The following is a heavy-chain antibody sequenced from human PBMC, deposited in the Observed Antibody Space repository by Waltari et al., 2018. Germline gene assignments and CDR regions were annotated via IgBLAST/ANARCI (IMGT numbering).Heavy chain of an antibody. Sequence: QLQLQESGPGLVKPSETLSLTCTVSGGSISSSSYYWGWIRQPPGKGLEWIGSIYYSGSTYYNPSLKSRVTISVDTSKNQFSLKLSSVTAADTAVYYCAIQEYRLGHFDYWGQGTLVTVSS. CDR2: IYYSGST. J-gene: IGHJ4*02. V-gene: IGHV4-39*01. CDR1: GGSISSSSYY. D-gene: IGHD1-1*01. CDR3: AIQEYRLGHFDY.